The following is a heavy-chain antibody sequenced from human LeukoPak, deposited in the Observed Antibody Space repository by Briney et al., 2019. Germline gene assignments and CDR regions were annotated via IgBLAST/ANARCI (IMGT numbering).Heavy chain of an antibody. Sequence: SVKVSCKASGYTFTSYYMHWVRQAPGQGLEWMGGIIPIFGTANYAQKFQGRVTITADESTSTAYMELSSLRSEDTAVYYCARDPRESYYYYGMDVWGQGTTVTVSS. CDR2: IIPIFGTA. CDR3: ARDPRESYYYYGMDV. V-gene: IGHV1-69*13. CDR1: GYTFTSYY. J-gene: IGHJ6*02.